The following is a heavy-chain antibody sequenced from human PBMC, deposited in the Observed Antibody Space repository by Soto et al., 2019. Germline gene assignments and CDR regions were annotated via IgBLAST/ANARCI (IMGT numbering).Heavy chain of an antibody. J-gene: IGHJ4*02. CDR3: AREIAADYYFDY. D-gene: IGHD6-13*01. CDR2: INPSGGST. V-gene: IGHV1-46*01. Sequence: ASVKVSCKAPGYTFTSYYMHWVRQAPGQGLEWMGIINPSGGSTSYAQKFQGRVTMTRDTSTSTVYMELSSLRSEDTAVYYCAREIAADYYFDYWGQGTLVTVSS. CDR1: GYTFTSYY.